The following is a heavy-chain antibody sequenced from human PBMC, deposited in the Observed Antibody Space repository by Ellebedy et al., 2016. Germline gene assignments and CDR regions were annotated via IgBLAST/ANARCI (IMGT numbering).Heavy chain of an antibody. J-gene: IGHJ5*02. CDR3: ARHAVVVMPSWFDP. D-gene: IGHD3-22*01. CDR1: GGSISNNNYY. V-gene: IGHV4-39*01. CDR2: IYYSGST. Sequence: SETLSLXXTVSGGSISNNNYYWGWIRQPPGKGLEWIGSIYYSGSTYHNPSLKSRVTISVDTSKNQFSLKLRSVTAADTAVYYCARHAVVVMPSWFDPWGQGTLVTVSS.